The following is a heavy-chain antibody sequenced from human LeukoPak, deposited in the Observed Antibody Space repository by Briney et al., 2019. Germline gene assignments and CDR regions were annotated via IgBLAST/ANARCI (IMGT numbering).Heavy chain of an antibody. Sequence: GGSLRLSCAASGFTFTSYAMSWVRQAPGKGLEWVSAISDGAYSTFYADSVKGRFTISRDDSQNTLYLQMNSLRAEDTAVYYCARKHGYSSGWSDYWGQGTLVTVSS. CDR1: GFTFTSYA. V-gene: IGHV3-23*01. J-gene: IGHJ4*02. CDR2: ISDGAYST. CDR3: ARKHGYSSGWSDY. D-gene: IGHD6-19*01.